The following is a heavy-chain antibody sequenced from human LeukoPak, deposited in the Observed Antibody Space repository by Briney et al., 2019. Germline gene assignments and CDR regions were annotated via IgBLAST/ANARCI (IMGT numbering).Heavy chain of an antibody. J-gene: IGHJ6*04. Sequence: PGGSQRLSCEVSGFIFRSYWMDWVRQAPGRGLEWVANINQDGSEKYFVDSVKGRFTISRDNAKSSLYLQMNSLRAEDTAVYFCSRALEVWGKGTTVTVST. CDR3: SRALEV. V-gene: IGHV3-7*01. CDR2: INQDGSEK. CDR1: GFIFRSYW.